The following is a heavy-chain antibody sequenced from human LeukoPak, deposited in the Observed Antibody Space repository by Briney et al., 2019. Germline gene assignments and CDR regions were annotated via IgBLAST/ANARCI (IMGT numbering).Heavy chain of an antibody. J-gene: IGHJ4*02. CDR1: GYTFTSYG. Sequence: GASVKVSCKASGYTFTSYGISWVRQAPGQGLEWMGWISAYNGNTNYAQKLQGRVTMTTDTSTSTAYMELRSLRSDDTAVYYCARVVEDCSGTSCYEEYYFDYWGQGTLVTVSS. V-gene: IGHV1-18*01. CDR3: ARVVEDCSGTSCYEEYYFDY. CDR2: ISAYNGNT. D-gene: IGHD2-2*01.